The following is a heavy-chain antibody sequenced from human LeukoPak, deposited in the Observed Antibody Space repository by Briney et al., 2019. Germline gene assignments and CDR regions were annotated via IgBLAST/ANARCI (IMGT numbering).Heavy chain of an antibody. CDR2: IDWDDDK. CDR3: AHSTPGYFWSGPGAEYFQH. Sequence: SGPALVKPTQTLTLTCTFSGFSLSTSGMCVSWIRQPPGKALEWLARIDWDDDKYYSTSLKTRLTISKDTSKNQVVLTMTNMDPVDTATYYCAHSTPGYFWSGPGAEYFQHWGQGTLVTVSS. J-gene: IGHJ1*01. D-gene: IGHD3-3*01. CDR1: GFSLSTSGMC. V-gene: IGHV2-70*11.